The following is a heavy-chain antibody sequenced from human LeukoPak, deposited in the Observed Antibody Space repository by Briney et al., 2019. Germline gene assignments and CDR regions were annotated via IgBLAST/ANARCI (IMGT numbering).Heavy chain of an antibody. CDR3: AKRLAVAGTANYYYYYMDV. CDR1: GFTFSSYG. J-gene: IGHJ6*03. D-gene: IGHD6-13*01. CDR2: IRYDGSNK. Sequence: GGSLRLSCAASGFTFSSYGMHWVRQAPGKGLEWVTFIRYDGSNKYYADSVKGRFTISRDNSKNTLYLQMNSLRAEDTAVYYCAKRLAVAGTANYYYYYMDVWGKGTTVTISS. V-gene: IGHV3-30*02.